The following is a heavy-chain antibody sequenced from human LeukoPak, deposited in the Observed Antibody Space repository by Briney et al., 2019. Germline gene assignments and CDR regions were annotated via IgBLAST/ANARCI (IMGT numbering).Heavy chain of an antibody. CDR3: AKDALYCSSTSCYSPVDV. D-gene: IGHD2-2*01. CDR1: GFTFSSYA. J-gene: IGHJ6*02. Sequence: PGRSLRLSCAASGFTFSSYAMSWVRHAPGKGLEWVSAISGGGGSTYYPDSVKGRFTISRDNSKNTLYLQMNSLRAEDTAVYYCAKDALYCSSTSCYSPVDVGGQGTTVTVS. CDR2: ISGGGGST. V-gene: IGHV3-23*01.